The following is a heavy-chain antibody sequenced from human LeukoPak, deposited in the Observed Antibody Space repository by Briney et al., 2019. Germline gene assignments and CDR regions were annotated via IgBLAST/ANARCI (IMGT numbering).Heavy chain of an antibody. CDR3: ARAPYDFWSGYYKDY. CDR1: GGSISSYY. Sequence: PSETLSLTCTVSGGSISSYYWSWIRQPPGKGLEWIGEINHSGSTNYNPSLKSRVTISVDTSKNQFSLKLSSVTAADTAVYYCARAPYDFWSGYYKDYWGQGTLVTVSS. V-gene: IGHV4-34*01. J-gene: IGHJ4*02. CDR2: INHSGST. D-gene: IGHD3-3*01.